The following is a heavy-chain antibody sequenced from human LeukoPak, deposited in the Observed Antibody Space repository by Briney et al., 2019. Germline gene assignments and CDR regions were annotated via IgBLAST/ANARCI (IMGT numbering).Heavy chain of an antibody. D-gene: IGHD3-10*01. CDR1: GYTFTSYA. V-gene: IGHV1-3*01. Sequence: ASVKVSCKASGYTFTSYAMHWVRQAPGQRLEWMGLIHPNDGDTKYAQEFQDRVTMTRDTSTSTVYMELSSLRSEDTAVYYCATYTQSGAQGVSDYWGQGTRVTVSS. CDR2: IHPNDGDT. J-gene: IGHJ4*02. CDR3: ATYTQSGAQGVSDY.